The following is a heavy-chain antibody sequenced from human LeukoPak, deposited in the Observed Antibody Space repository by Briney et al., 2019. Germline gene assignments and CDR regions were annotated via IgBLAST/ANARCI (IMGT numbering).Heavy chain of an antibody. CDR2: ISGGST. D-gene: IGHD4-23*01. CDR3: AKFSPYGGNSY. CDR1: GFTVSSNE. V-gene: IGHV3-38-3*01. Sequence: GGSLRLSCAASGFTVSSNEMSWVRQAPGKGLEWVSSISGGSTYYADSRKGRFTISRDNSKNTLYLQMNSLKVEDTALYYCAKFSPYGGNSYWGQGTLVTVSS. J-gene: IGHJ4*02.